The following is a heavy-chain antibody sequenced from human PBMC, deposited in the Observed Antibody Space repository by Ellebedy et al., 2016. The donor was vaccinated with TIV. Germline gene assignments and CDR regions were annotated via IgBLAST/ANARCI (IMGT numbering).Heavy chain of an antibody. CDR3: ARDLTSSSYYSDDAFDI. Sequence: MPSETLSLTCTVSGGSISSYYWSWIRQPPGKGLEWIGYIYYSGSTNYNPSLKSRVTISVDTSKNQFSLKLSSVTAADTAVYYCARDLTSSSYYSDDAFDIWGQGTMVTVSS. J-gene: IGHJ3*02. V-gene: IGHV4-59*01. CDR1: GGSISSYY. D-gene: IGHD3-22*01. CDR2: IYYSGST.